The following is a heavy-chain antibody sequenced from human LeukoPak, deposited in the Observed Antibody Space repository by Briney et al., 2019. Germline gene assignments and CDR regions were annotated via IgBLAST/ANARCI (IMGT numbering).Heavy chain of an antibody. CDR2: IYSGGGT. CDR3: ARDSSSGYYNFDY. J-gene: IGHJ4*02. Sequence: GGSLRLSCAASGFTVSSNYMSWVRQAPGKGLEWVSVIYSGGGTYYADSVKGRFTISRDNSKNTLYLQMNSLRAEDTAVYYCARDSSSGYYNFDYWGQGTLVTVSS. D-gene: IGHD3-22*01. CDR1: GFTVSSNY. V-gene: IGHV3-66*01.